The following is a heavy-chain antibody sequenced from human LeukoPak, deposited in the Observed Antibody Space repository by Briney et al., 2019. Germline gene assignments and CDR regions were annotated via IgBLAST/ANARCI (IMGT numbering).Heavy chain of an antibody. CDR1: GGSISSSSYY. J-gene: IGHJ3*02. CDR2: IYYSGST. CDR3: ARDLTVTTNSAFDI. Sequence: SETLSLTCTVSGGSISSSSYYWGWIRQPPGEGLEWIGSIYYSGSTYYNPSLKSRVTISVDTSKNQFSLKLSSVTAADTAVYYCARDLTVTTNSAFDIWGQGTMVTVSS. D-gene: IGHD4-17*01. V-gene: IGHV4-39*07.